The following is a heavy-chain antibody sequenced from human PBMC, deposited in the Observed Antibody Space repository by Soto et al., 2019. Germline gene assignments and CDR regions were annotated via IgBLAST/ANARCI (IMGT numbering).Heavy chain of an antibody. D-gene: IGHD4-4*01. CDR3: ARGAVTNLYYYYYGMDV. CDR1: GGSISSGGYY. CDR2: FYNSGSV. J-gene: IGHJ6*02. V-gene: IGHV4-31*03. Sequence: QVQLQESGPVLVKPSQTLSLTCTVSGGSISSGGYYWSWIRQHPGMGLEWVGYFYNSGSVFYNPSFKRRVTRSVDTSKNQFSLKLIFVTAADTAVYYCARGAVTNLYYYYYGMDVWGQGTTVTVSS.